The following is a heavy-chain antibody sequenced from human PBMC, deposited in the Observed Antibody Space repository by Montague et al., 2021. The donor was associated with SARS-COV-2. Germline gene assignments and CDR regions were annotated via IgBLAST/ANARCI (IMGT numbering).Heavy chain of an antibody. J-gene: IGHJ3*02. CDR3: ARADITMVRGVNRWAFDI. V-gene: IGHV4-59*01. CDR1: GGSISTYY. CDR2: IYYCWTT. D-gene: IGHD3-10*01. Sequence: SETLSLTCTVSGGSISTYYWSWIRQPPGKGLELIWYIYYCWTTNYYPSLNILVTISVDTSKNQFSLKLSSVTAADTAVYYCARADITMVRGVNRWAFDIWGQGTMVIVSS.